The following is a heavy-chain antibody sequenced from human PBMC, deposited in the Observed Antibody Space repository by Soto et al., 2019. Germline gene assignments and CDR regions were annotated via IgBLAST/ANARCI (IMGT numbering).Heavy chain of an antibody. Sequence: GGSLRLSCAASGFTFSSYSMNWVHQAPGKGLEWVSSISSSSSYIYYADSVKGRFTISRDNAKNSLYLQMNSLRAEDTAVYYCAREEYQRTFYDYGGRRHWFDPWGQGTLVTVSS. CDR1: GFTFSSYS. J-gene: IGHJ5*02. CDR2: ISSSSSYI. CDR3: AREEYQRTFYDYGGRRHWFDP. D-gene: IGHD4-17*01. V-gene: IGHV3-21*01.